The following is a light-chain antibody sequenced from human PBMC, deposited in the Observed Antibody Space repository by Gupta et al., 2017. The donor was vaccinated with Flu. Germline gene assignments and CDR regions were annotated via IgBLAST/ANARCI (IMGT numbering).Light chain of an antibody. CDR2: GAS. CDR1: QSFNNH. Sequence: DIQVTQSPASLSASEGDRVTITCRASQSFNNHLNWYQQKPGRAPKLLIYGASTLHSGVPSRFRGSGSGTDFTLTISSLQPEDFATYYCQHSNSSPITFGRGTRVDIK. V-gene: IGKV1-39*01. CDR3: QHSNSSPIT. J-gene: IGKJ4*01.